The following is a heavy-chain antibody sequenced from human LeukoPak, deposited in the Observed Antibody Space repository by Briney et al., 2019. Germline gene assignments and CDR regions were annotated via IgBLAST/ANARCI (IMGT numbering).Heavy chain of an antibody. D-gene: IGHD6-19*01. CDR2: IYYRGST. J-gene: IGHJ4*02. Sequence: SETLSLTCTVSGGSISSSSYYWGWIRQPPGKGLEWIGSIYYRGSTYYNPSLKSRVTISVDTSKNQFSLKLSSVTAADTAVYYCARGRGSGWPRFDYWGQGTLVTVSS. CDR3: ARGRGSGWPRFDY. CDR1: GGSISSSSYY. V-gene: IGHV4-39*07.